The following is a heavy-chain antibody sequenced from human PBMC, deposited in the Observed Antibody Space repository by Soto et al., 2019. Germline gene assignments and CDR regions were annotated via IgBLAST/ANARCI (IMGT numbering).Heavy chain of an antibody. CDR2: IYYSGST. CDR1: GGSISSGGYY. V-gene: IGHV4-31*03. D-gene: IGHD1-26*01. CDR3: ARWVGATSFDY. Sequence: QVQLQESGPGLVKPSQTLSLTCTVSGGSISSGGYYWSWIRQHPGKGLEWIGYIYYSGSTYYNPSLKRRLTXSXNTSKNQVSLKLSSVTAADTAVYYCARWVGATSFDYWGQGTLVTVSS. J-gene: IGHJ4*02.